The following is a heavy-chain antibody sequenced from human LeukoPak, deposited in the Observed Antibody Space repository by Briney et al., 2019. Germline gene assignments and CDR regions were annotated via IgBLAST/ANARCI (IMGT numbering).Heavy chain of an antibody. D-gene: IGHD1-1*01. Sequence: GGSLRLSCSASGFSFSTYTMNWVRQAPGKGLEWVSSISSSSSYIYHADSLKGRFTVSRDNAKNSLCLQMNSLRAEDTAVYYCARGGNWNDKTAGSRLGYWGQGSLVTVSS. J-gene: IGHJ4*02. CDR3: ARGGNWNDKTAGSRLGY. CDR2: ISSSSSYI. CDR1: GFSFSTYT. V-gene: IGHV3-21*01.